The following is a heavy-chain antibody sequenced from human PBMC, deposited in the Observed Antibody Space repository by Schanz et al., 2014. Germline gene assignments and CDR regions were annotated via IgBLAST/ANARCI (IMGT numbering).Heavy chain of an antibody. V-gene: IGHV3-11*06. J-gene: IGHJ4*02. CDR2: ISGSSIHK. D-gene: IGHD4-17*01. Sequence: QVYLVESGGDLVKPGGSLRLSCAASGFTFSDYYMAWIRQAPGKGLEWVSHISGSSIHKNYADSVKGRFSISRDNAKNSLYLQMNSLRAEDTAVYYCVRDLGGDQTDYWGQGTLVTVSS. CDR1: GFTFSDYY. CDR3: VRDLGGDQTDY.